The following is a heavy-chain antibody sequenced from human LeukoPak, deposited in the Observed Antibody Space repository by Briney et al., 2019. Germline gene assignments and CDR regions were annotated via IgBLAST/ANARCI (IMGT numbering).Heavy chain of an antibody. J-gene: IGHJ4*02. D-gene: IGHD3-22*01. V-gene: IGHV1-2*06. CDR2: INPNSGGT. CDR3: AREANYYDSSGYFN. CDR1: GYTFTGYY. Sequence: ASVKVSCKASGYTFTGYYMHWVRQAPGQGLEWMGRINPNSGGTNYAQKFQGRVTMTRDTSISTAYMELSRLRSDDTAVYYCAREANYYDSSGYFNWGQGTLVTVSS.